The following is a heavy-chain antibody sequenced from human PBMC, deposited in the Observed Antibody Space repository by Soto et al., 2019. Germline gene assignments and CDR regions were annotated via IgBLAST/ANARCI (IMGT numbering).Heavy chain of an antibody. J-gene: IGHJ4*02. Sequence: QVQLQESGPGLVKPSQTLSLTCSVSGASTVSHYHWTWIRQPPGKVLEWMGYIYNSGTTFYNPSLTSRLSISMDTSGNQFSLELRSVTAADTAVYYCALALGPTTGLDYWGQGTLVTVSS. V-gene: IGHV4-31*02. CDR3: ALALGPTTGLDY. D-gene: IGHD1-26*01. CDR2: IYNSGTT. CDR1: GASTVSHYH.